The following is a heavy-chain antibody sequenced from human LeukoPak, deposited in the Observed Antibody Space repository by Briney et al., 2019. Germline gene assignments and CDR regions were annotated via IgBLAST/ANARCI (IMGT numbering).Heavy chain of an antibody. CDR1: GGSFSGYY. V-gene: IGHV4-34*01. Sequence: SETLSLTCAAYGGSFSGYYWSWIRQPPGKGLEWIGEINHSGSTNYNPSLKSRLSISIDTSKNQFALRLNSVTAADTAVYYCARGLPIISMLRGVKPSVMFDSWGQGTLVTVSS. CDR3: ARGLPIISMLRGVKPSVMFDS. CDR2: INHSGST. D-gene: IGHD3-10*01. J-gene: IGHJ5*01.